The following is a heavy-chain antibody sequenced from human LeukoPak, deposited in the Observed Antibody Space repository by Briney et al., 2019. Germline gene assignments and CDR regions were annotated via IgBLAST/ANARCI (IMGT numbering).Heavy chain of an antibody. CDR2: VFHTGTA. D-gene: IGHD3-22*01. CDR3: ARAGRAHYYDSMLFDY. V-gene: IGHV4-39*01. CDR1: GASISRSTYY. J-gene: IGHJ4*02. Sequence: SETLSLTCSVSGASISRSTYYWGWIRQPPGKGLEWIGSVFHTGTAYYNPSLRSRVTISVDTSKNRFSLKLSSVTAADTAVYYCARAGRAHYYDSMLFDYWGQGTLVAVSS.